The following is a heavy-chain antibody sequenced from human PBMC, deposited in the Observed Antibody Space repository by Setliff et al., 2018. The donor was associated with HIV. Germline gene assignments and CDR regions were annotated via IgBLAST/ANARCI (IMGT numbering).Heavy chain of an antibody. Sequence: SETLSLTCAVYGGSFSGYFWSWIRQPPGKGLEWIGEINHSGSTNYNPSLKSPVTISVDTSKNQFSLKLSSVTAADTAVYYCARYVLDLVISVYGFWGQGIPVTVSS. CDR3: ARYVLDLVISVYGF. CDR1: GGSFSGYF. CDR2: INHSGST. J-gene: IGHJ4*02. D-gene: IGHD3-22*01. V-gene: IGHV4-34*01.